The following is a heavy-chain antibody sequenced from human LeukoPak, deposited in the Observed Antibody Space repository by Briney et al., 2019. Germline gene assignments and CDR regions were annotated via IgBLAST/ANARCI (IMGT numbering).Heavy chain of an antibody. Sequence: GESLKISCKGSGYSFTTHWTGWVRQMPGKGLEWMGIIYPDDSNTRYSPSFQGQVTLSADKSINTAYLQWSSLRASDTAMYYCARLEEDLTLGVAGYWFVPWGQGTLVTVS. D-gene: IGHD3-16*01. J-gene: IGHJ5*02. CDR1: GYSFTTHW. CDR3: ARLEEDLTLGVAGYWFVP. V-gene: IGHV5-51*01. CDR2: IYPDDSNT.